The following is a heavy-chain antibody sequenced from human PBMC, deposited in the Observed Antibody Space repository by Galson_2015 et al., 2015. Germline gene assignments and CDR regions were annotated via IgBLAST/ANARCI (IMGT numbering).Heavy chain of an antibody. CDR1: GFTFSSYA. Sequence: SLRLSCAASGFTFSSYAMSWVRQAPGKGLEWVSAISGSGGSTYYADSVKGRFTISRDNSKNTLYLQMNSLRAEDTAVYYCAKFLFYDSSGYYFSTPDYWYFDLWGRGTLVTVSS. CDR3: AKFLFYDSSGYYFSTPDYWYFDL. J-gene: IGHJ2*01. V-gene: IGHV3-23*01. CDR2: ISGSGGST. D-gene: IGHD3-22*01.